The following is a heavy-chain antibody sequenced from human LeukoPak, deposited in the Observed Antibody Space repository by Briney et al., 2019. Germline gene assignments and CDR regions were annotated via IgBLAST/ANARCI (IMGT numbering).Heavy chain of an antibody. D-gene: IGHD1-26*01. Sequence: PSETLSLTCAVYGGSFSGYYWSWIRQPPGKGLEWIGEINHSGSTNYNPSLKSRVTISVDTSKNQFSLKLTSVTAADTAVYYCARMGTTFDAFDIWSQGTSVTVS. CDR3: ARMGTTFDAFDI. J-gene: IGHJ3*02. CDR1: GGSFSGYY. CDR2: INHSGST. V-gene: IGHV4-34*01.